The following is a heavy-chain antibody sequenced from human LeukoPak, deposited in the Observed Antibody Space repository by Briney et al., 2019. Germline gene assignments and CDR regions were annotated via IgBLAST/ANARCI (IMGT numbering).Heavy chain of an antibody. CDR1: GFTFSSYW. CDR3: ARRATPSPHFDY. D-gene: IGHD2-15*01. V-gene: IGHV3-7*03. J-gene: IGHJ4*02. CDR2: IKQDGSEK. Sequence: PGGSLRLSCVASGFTFSSYWMSWVRPAPGKGLEWVANIKQDGSEKFYVDSVKGRFTISRDNAKNSLYLQMNSLRAEDTAVYYCARRATPSPHFDYWGQGTLVAVSS.